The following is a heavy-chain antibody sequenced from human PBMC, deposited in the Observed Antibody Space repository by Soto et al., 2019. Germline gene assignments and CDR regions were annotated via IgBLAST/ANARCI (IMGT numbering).Heavy chain of an antibody. J-gene: IGHJ4*02. CDR2: ISGSGGST. CDR1: GFPFSRDA. D-gene: IGHD5-12*01. Sequence: GGYLSLSCSASGFPFSRDAMSCVRQAPGKGLEWVSAISGSGGSTYYADSVKGRFTISRDNSKNTLYLQMNSLRAEDTAVYYCAKCPGGYEFAFDYWGQVNLGTVTS. CDR3: AKCPGGYEFAFDY. V-gene: IGHV3-23*01.